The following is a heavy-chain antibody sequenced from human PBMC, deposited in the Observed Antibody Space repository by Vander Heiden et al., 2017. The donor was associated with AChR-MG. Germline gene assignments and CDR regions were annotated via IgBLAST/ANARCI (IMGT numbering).Heavy chain of an antibody. CDR2: KSGSGEKT. J-gene: IGHJ5*01. Sequence: EVSLSESGGGLVQPGGSLRLSCVASGFTLSNYAMSWVRQAPGKGLEWVAAKSGSGEKTYYADAVQDRFIIFRDNSRNTLYLQMTSLRVDDTALYYCAREGHNHGDYDSWGQGTLVTVSS. D-gene: IGHD4-17*01. V-gene: IGHV3-23*01. CDR3: AREGHNHGDYDS. CDR1: GFTLSNYA.